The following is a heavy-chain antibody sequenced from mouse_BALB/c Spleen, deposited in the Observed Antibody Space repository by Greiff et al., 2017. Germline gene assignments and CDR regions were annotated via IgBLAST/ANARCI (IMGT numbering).Heavy chain of an antibody. CDR3: ARAYDYAAWFAY. D-gene: IGHD2-4*01. V-gene: IGHV5-4*02. Sequence: EVQVVESGGGLVKPGGSLKLSCAASGFTFSDYYMYWVRQTPEKRLEWVATISDGGSYTYYPDSVKGRFTISRDNAKNNLYLQMSSLKSEDTAMYYCARAYDYAAWFAYWGQGTLVTVSA. CDR1: GFTFSDYY. CDR2: ISDGGSYT. J-gene: IGHJ3*01.